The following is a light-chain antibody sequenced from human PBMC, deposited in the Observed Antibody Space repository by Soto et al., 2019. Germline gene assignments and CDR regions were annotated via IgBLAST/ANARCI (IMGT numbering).Light chain of an antibody. Sequence: QSVLTQPASVSGSPGQSITISCTGTSSDVGGYKYVSWYQHHPGKAPKLMIYEVSNQPSGVSNRFSGSKSGNTASLTISGLQAEDEADYYCSSYTTSSTWVFGGGTKLTVL. CDR2: EVS. J-gene: IGLJ3*02. CDR3: SSYTTSSTWV. V-gene: IGLV2-14*01. CDR1: SSDVGGYKY.